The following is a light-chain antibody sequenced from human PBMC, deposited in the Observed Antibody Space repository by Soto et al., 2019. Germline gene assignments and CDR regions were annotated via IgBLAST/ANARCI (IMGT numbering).Light chain of an antibody. CDR1: RPNIGAGYD. CDR2: GNT. CDR3: LSFDSSLSVV. J-gene: IGLJ2*01. Sequence: QAVVTQPPAVSGAPGQRVTISRSGTRPNIGAGYDVHWYQHLPARAPKLLIYGNTYRPSGVPDQFSVSKSGTSASLPITGLQAEDEADYYCLSFDSSLSVVFGGGTKVTVL. V-gene: IGLV1-40*01.